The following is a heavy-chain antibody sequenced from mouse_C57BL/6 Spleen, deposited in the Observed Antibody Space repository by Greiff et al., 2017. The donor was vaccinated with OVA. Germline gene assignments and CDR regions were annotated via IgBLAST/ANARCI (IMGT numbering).Heavy chain of an antibody. D-gene: IGHD4-1*01. CDR2: ISDGGSYT. CDR3: ARGGELGLWYFDV. Sequence: EVNVVESGGGLVKPGGSLKLSCAASGFTFSSYAMSWVRQTPEKRLEWVATISDGGSYTYYPDNVKGRFTISRDNSKNNLYLQMSHLKSEDTAMYYCARGGELGLWYFDVWGTGTTVTVSS. CDR1: GFTFSSYA. V-gene: IGHV5-4*03. J-gene: IGHJ1*03.